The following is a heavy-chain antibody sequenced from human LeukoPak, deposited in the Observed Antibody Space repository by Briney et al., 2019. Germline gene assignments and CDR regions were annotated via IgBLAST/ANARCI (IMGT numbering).Heavy chain of an antibody. CDR2: INPNSGGT. CDR1: GYTFTGYY. V-gene: IGHV1-2*02. Sequence: VASVKVSCKASGYTFTGYYMHWVRQAPGQGLEWMGWINPNSGGTNYAQKFQGRVTMTRDTSISTAYMELRRLRSDDTAVYYCARVAIAAAGTLFDYWGQGTLVTVSS. CDR3: ARVAIAAAGTLFDY. D-gene: IGHD6-13*01. J-gene: IGHJ4*02.